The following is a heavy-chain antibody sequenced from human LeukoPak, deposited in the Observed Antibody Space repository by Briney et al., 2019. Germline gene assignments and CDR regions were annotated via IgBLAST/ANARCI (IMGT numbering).Heavy chain of an antibody. J-gene: IGHJ4*02. D-gene: IGHD3-10*01. V-gene: IGHV3-30*18. CDR3: AKDRGGGSGSSPGY. CDR1: GFTFSSYG. CDR2: ISYDGSNK. Sequence: GGSLRLSCAASGFTFSSYGMHWVRQAPGKGLEWAAVISYDGSNKYYADSVKGRFTISRDNSKNTLYLQMNSLRAEDTAVYYCAKDRGGGSGSSPGYWGQGTLVTVSS.